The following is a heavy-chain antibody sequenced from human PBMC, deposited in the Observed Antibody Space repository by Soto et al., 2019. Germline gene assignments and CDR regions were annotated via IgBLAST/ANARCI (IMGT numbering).Heavy chain of an antibody. Sequence: GSLRLSCSASGFTFSTYPIHWVRQAPGKGLEYVSTISTNGGNTYYADSVKGRFTISRDNSKDTLYLQMNSLRAEDTAVYYCARDKRDLRFLEWSYYFDYWGQGTLVTVSS. D-gene: IGHD3-3*01. J-gene: IGHJ4*02. V-gene: IGHV3-64*04. CDR1: GFTFSTYP. CDR2: ISTNGGNT. CDR3: ARDKRDLRFLEWSYYFDY.